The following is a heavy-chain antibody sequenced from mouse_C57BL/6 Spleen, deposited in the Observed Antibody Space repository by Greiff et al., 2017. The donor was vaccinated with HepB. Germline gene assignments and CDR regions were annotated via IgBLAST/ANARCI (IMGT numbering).Heavy chain of an antibody. V-gene: IGHV1-69*01. J-gene: IGHJ2*01. D-gene: IGHD1-1*01. CDR2: IDPSDSYT. Sequence: VQLQQPGAELVMPGASVKLSCKASGYTFTSYWMHWVKQRPGQGLEWIGEIDPSDSYTNYNQKFKGKSTLTVDKSSSTAYMHLISLTSEDSAVYYCARSGSSSYFDYWGQGTTLTVSS. CDR1: GYTFTSYW. CDR3: ARSGSSSYFDY.